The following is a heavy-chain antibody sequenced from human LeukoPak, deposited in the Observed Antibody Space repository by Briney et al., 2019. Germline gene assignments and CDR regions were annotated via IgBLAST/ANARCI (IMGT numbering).Heavy chain of an antibody. V-gene: IGHV3-30*18. Sequence: GGSLRLSCAASGFTFSNYGMRWVRQAPGKGLDWVAVISYTGNTKYYVDSVKGRFTISRDNSKNTLYLQMNSLRAEDTAVYYCVKERDEYSSSSSDYWGQGTLVTVSS. J-gene: IGHJ4*02. CDR3: VKERDEYSSSSSDY. CDR1: GFTFSNYG. CDR2: ISYTGNTK. D-gene: IGHD6-6*01.